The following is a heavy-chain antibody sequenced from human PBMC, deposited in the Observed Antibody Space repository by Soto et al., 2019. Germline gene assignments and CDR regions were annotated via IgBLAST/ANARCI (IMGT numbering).Heavy chain of an antibody. CDR2: FFNTGDT. CDR3: ARHDCLDP. CDR1: GFTISRDS. Sequence: EVVLVESGGGLNQPGGSLTLSCAVSGFTISRDSMFWVGQAPGKGLEWVSLFFNTGDTHYADSVQGRFTISRDTSKNTLYLHMNNLRAEDTAVYFCARHDCLDPWGQGTLVTVSS. D-gene: IGHD1-1*01. J-gene: IGHJ5*02. V-gene: IGHV3-53*01.